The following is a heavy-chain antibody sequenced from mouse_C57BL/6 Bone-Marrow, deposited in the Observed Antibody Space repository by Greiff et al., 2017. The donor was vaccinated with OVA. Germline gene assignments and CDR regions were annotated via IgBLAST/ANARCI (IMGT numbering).Heavy chain of an antibody. D-gene: IGHD2-1*01. J-gene: IGHJ3*01. Sequence: VQLQQSGAELVRPGASVKLSCTASGFNIKDDYMHWVKQRPEQGLEWIGCIDPENGDTEYASKFQGKATITADTSSNTAYLQLSSLTSEDTAVYYCTPLLSRVAYWGQGTLVTVSA. V-gene: IGHV14-4*01. CDR3: TPLLSRVAY. CDR1: GFNIKDDY. CDR2: IDPENGDT.